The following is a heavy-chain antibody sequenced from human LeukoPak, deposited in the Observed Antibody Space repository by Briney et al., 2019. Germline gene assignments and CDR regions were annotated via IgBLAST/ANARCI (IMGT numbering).Heavy chain of an antibody. CDR1: GFTFDNYA. J-gene: IGHJ4*02. V-gene: IGHV3-9*01. CDR3: ARDTSDGAAALFDY. CDR2: FSWNSGNI. D-gene: IGHD6-13*01. Sequence: GGSLRLSCAASGFTFDNYAMHWVRQAPGKGLEWVSGFSWNSGNIGYADSVKGRFTISRDNAKNSLYLQMNSLRAEDTAVYYCARDTSDGAAALFDYWGQGTLVTVSS.